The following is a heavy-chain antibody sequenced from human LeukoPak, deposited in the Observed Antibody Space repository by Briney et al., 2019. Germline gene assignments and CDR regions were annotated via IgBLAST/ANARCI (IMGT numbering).Heavy chain of an antibody. D-gene: IGHD3-22*01. CDR1: GYTLTELS. J-gene: IGHJ5*02. CDR3: ATFYYDSSGQFNWFDP. Sequence: GASVKASCKVSGYTLTELSMHWVRQAPGKGLEWMGGFDPEDGETIYAQKFQGRVTMTEDTSTDTAYMELSSLRSEDTAVYYCATFYYDSSGQFNWFDPWGQGTLVTVSS. CDR2: FDPEDGET. V-gene: IGHV1-24*01.